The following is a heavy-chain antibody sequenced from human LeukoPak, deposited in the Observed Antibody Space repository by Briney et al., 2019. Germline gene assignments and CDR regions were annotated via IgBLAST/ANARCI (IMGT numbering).Heavy chain of an antibody. CDR2: IYTDGST. J-gene: IGHJ6*03. V-gene: IGHV3-53*05. Sequence: GGSLRLSCAASGFTVSSNYMSWVRQAPGKGLEWVSVIYTDGSTYYTDSVKGRFTISRDNSKNTLYLQMNSLRAEDTAVYHCAKDRCSSTSCYFYYYYYVDVWGKGTTVIVSS. CDR1: GFTVSSNY. CDR3: AKDRCSSTSCYFYYYYYVDV. D-gene: IGHD2-2*01.